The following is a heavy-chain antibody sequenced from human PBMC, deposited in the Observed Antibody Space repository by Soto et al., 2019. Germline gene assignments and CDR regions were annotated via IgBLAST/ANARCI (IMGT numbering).Heavy chain of an antibody. CDR1: GGSISSGGYY. J-gene: IGHJ4*01. CDR3: ARGVLH. V-gene: IGHV4-31*03. Sequence: QVQLQESGPGLVQPSQTLSLTCTVSGGSISSGGYYWSWIRQHPVTGLEWIGHISYSGSTYYNTSLKSRVTISVHTSRKQCSLIVNSVTAADTAVYYCARGVLHWGQGTLVTVSS. CDR2: ISYSGST.